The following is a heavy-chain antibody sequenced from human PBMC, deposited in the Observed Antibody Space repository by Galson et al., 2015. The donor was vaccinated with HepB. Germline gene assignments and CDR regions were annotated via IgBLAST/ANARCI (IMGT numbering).Heavy chain of an antibody. J-gene: IGHJ6*02. V-gene: IGHV1-3*01. CDR3: AREGDFWSGYYRPSTNYYGMDV. Sequence: SVKVSCKASGYTFTSYAMHWVRQAPGQRLEWMGWINAGNGNTKYSQKFQGRVTITRDTSASTAYMELSSLRSEDTAVYYCAREGDFWSGYYRPSTNYYGMDVWGQGTTVTVSS. CDR1: GYTFTSYA. CDR2: INAGNGNT. D-gene: IGHD3-3*01.